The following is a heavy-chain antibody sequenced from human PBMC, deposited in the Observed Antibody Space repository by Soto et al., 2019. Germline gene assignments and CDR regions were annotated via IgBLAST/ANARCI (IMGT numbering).Heavy chain of an antibody. D-gene: IGHD3-16*01. CDR2: TSYDGSNK. V-gene: IGHV3-30*09. J-gene: IGHJ4*02. Sequence: QVQLVESGGGVVQPGTSLRLSCVGSGFTFRSYVIHWVRQAPVKGLEWVALTSYDGSNKYYDESVKGRFAITRDNSRNTEDLQMDSLRLEDMALYYCARWGTTGGLDVWGQGTLVCVSS. CDR1: GFTFRSYV. CDR3: ARWGTTGGLDV.